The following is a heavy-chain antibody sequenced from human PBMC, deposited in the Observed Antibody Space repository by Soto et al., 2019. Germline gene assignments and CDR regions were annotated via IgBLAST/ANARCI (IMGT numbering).Heavy chain of an antibody. CDR1: VFTFSSYA. CDR3: ARGGYMYYDFWSGYPYGMDV. D-gene: IGHD3-3*01. V-gene: IGHV3-30-3*01. CDR2: ISYDGSNK. J-gene: IGHJ6*02. Sequence: GSLRLSCAASVFTFSSYAMHWVRQAPGKGLEWVAVISYDGSNKYYADSVKGRFTISRDNSKNTLYLQMNSLRAEDTAVYYCARGGYMYYDFWSGYPYGMDVWGQGTTVTVSS.